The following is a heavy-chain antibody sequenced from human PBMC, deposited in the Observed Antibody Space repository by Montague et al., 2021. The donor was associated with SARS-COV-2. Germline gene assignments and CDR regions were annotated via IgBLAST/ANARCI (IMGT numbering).Heavy chain of an antibody. Sequence: YAISGDRVSSNIATWNWIRQSPSRGLEWLGRTYYRSKWYNDYAESVKSRITIDPDTSKHQFSLHLNSVTPEDTAVYYCARIPVGSKYYFDFWGQGTLVTVSS. CDR2: TYYRSKWYN. D-gene: IGHD2-2*01. CDR3: ARIPVGSKYYFDF. V-gene: IGHV6-1*01. CDR1: GDRVSSNIAT. J-gene: IGHJ4*02.